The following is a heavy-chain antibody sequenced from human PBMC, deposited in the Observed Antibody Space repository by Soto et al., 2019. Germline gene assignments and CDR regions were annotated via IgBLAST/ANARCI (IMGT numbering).Heavy chain of an antibody. CDR3: ASTRDSGTSYYFDS. V-gene: IGHV3-53*01. Sequence: GGSLRLSCAASGFTVSSHYMSWVRQGPGKGLEWVSTIYKGGGTFYADSVKGRFTISRDTSQNTVFLQMNSLRAEDTAVYYCASTRDSGTSYYFDSWGQGTLVTVSS. CDR2: IYKGGGT. CDR1: GFTVSSHY. J-gene: IGHJ4*02. D-gene: IGHD1-26*01.